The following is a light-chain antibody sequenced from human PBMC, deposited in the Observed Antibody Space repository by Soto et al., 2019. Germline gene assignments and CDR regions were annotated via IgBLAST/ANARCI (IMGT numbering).Light chain of an antibody. CDR2: KAS. CDR1: QSISNW. V-gene: IGKV1-5*03. Sequence: DIQMTQSPSTLSASVGDRVIITCRASQSISNWLAWYQKKPGKAPNLLIYKASSLKSGVPSRFSGSGSGTEFTLTISSLQPDDFATYYCQQYDTYWTFGQGTKVDTK. J-gene: IGKJ1*01. CDR3: QQYDTYWT.